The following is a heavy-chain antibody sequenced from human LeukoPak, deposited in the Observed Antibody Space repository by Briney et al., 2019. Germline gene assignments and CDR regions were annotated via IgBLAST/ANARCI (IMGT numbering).Heavy chain of an antibody. J-gene: IGHJ6*02. CDR1: GFTFSSYA. D-gene: IGHD3-22*01. CDR2: ISGSGGST. V-gene: IGHV3-23*01. CDR3: AKVSYDSSGYYSLLDYYGMDV. Sequence: GGSLRLSCAASGFTFSSYAMSWVRQAPGKGLEWVTDISGSGGSTYYADPVKGRFTISRDNSKNTLFLQMNSLRAEDTAVYYCAKVSYDSSGYYSLLDYYGMDVWGQGTTVTVSS.